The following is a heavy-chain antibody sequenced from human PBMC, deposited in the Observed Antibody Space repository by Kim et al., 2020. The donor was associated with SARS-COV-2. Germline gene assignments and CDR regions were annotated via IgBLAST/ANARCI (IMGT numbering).Heavy chain of an antibody. J-gene: IGHJ4*02. CDR3: AGHFRGTSIRFIGLFQFDY. CDR1: GGSISSSGYY. Sequence: SETLSLTCAVSGGSISSSGYYWGWIRQPPGKGLEWIGSVYYTGATYYNPSLKSRVTISVDTSNNQFSLKLSTVTAADTAMYYCAGHFRGTSIRFIGLFQFDYWGQGTLVTVSS. CDR2: VYYTGAT. D-gene: IGHD2-2*02. V-gene: IGHV4-39*01.